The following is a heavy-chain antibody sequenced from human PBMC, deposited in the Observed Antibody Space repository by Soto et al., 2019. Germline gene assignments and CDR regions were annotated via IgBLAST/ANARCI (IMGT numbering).Heavy chain of an antibody. CDR2: VYDIGTT. V-gene: IGHV4-59*01. D-gene: IGHD6-13*01. CDR3: ARLLSSYSSSWYYFDS. J-gene: IGHJ4*02. CDR1: GAFISSYS. Sequence: SETLSLTCTFSGAFISSYSWSWIRQPPGKGLEWIGYVYDIGTTNYNPSLESRVTISKDTSNNQFSLELRSVTPADTAVYYGARLLSSYSSSWYYFDSWGQGILVTVSS.